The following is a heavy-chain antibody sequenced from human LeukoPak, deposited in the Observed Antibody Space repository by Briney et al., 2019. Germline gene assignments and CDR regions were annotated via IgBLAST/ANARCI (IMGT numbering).Heavy chain of an antibody. J-gene: IGHJ3*02. V-gene: IGHV1-46*01. Sequence: VASVKVSCKASGYTFTSYYMHWVRQAPGQGLEWMGIINPSGGSTSYAQKFQGRVTMTRDMSTSTVYMELSSLRSEDTAVYYCASEGRTYYYGSGSYRDDAFDIWGQGTMVTVSS. CDR3: ASEGRTYYYGSGSYRDDAFDI. CDR1: GYTFTSYY. CDR2: INPSGGST. D-gene: IGHD3-10*01.